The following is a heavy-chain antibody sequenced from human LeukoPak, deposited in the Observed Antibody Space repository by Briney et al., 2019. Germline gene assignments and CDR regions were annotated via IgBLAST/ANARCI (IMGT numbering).Heavy chain of an antibody. CDR1: GFTFSSSW. CDR2: INSDGSST. J-gene: IGHJ4*02. Sequence: PGGSLRLSCAASGFTFSSSWMPWGRQAPGKGLGWVSRINSDGSSTSYADSVKGRFTISRDNAKNTLYLQMNSLRAEDTAVYYCASQRYYDSSGYYYHYWGQGTLVTVSS. CDR3: ASQRYYDSSGYYYHY. D-gene: IGHD3-22*01. V-gene: IGHV3-74*01.